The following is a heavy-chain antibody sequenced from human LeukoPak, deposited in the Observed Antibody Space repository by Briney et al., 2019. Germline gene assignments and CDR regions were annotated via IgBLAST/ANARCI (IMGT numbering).Heavy chain of an antibody. Sequence: ASVKVSCKASGYTFTGYYMHWVRQAPGQGLEWMGWINPNSGGTNYAQKFQGRVTMTRDTSISTAYMELSRLRSDDTAVYYCARDPLYGDYNYYYGMDVRGQGTTVTVSS. CDR1: GYTFTGYY. V-gene: IGHV1-2*02. J-gene: IGHJ6*02. D-gene: IGHD4-17*01. CDR3: ARDPLYGDYNYYYGMDV. CDR2: INPNSGGT.